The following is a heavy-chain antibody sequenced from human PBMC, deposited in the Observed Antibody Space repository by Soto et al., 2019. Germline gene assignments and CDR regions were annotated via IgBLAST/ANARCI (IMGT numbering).Heavy chain of an antibody. J-gene: IGHJ3*02. CDR3: VREKLYYNDVFGGPLNGFDM. D-gene: IGHD2-8*01. Sequence: PGGSLRLSCAASGFTFRNYNMNWVRQAPGKGLEWVAHISLRGTTVDYADSVKGRFTISRDDADNSLFLQMNSLGAEDTALYYCVREKLYYNDVFGGPLNGFDMWGPGTMVTVSS. V-gene: IGHV3-48*01. CDR2: ISLRGTTV. CDR1: GFTFRNYN.